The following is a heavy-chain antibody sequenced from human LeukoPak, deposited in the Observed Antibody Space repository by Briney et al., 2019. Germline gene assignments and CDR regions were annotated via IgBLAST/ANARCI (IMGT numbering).Heavy chain of an antibody. J-gene: IGHJ5*02. D-gene: IGHD6-6*01. CDR2: IIPIFGTA. CDR3: AVGGSSSLANWFDP. Sequence: ASVKVSCKASGGTFSSYAISWVRQAPGQGLEWMGGIIPIFGTANYAQKFQGRVTITADESTSTAYMELSSLRSEDTAVYYCAVGGSSSLANWFDPWGQGTLVTVSS. CDR1: GGTFSSYA. V-gene: IGHV1-69*13.